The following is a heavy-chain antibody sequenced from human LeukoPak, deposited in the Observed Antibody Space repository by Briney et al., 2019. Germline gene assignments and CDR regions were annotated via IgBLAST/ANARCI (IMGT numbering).Heavy chain of an antibody. CDR1: GGSISSSSHY. J-gene: IGHJ6*02. D-gene: IGHD3-22*01. CDR2: IYYSGST. V-gene: IGHV4-39*01. Sequence: SETLSLTCTVSGGSISSSSHYWGWIRQPPGKGLEWIGSIYYSGSTYYNLSLKSRVTISVDTSKNQFSLKLSSVTAADTAVYYCARHTYDSSGYYYLWYYYGMDVWGQGTTVTVSS. CDR3: ARHTYDSSGYYYLWYYYGMDV.